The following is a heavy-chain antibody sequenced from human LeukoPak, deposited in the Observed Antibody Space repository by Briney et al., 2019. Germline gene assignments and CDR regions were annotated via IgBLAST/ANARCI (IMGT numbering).Heavy chain of an antibody. CDR2: ISGSGGST. CDR1: GFTFSSYA. J-gene: IGHJ4*02. Sequence: GGSLRLSCAASGFTFSSYAMSWVRQAPGKGLEWVSAISGSGGSTYYADSVKGRFTISRDNSKNTLYLQMNSLRAEDTAVYYCARDGDSGSYRDYWGQGTLVTVSS. CDR3: ARDGDSGSYRDY. D-gene: IGHD1-26*01. V-gene: IGHV3-23*01.